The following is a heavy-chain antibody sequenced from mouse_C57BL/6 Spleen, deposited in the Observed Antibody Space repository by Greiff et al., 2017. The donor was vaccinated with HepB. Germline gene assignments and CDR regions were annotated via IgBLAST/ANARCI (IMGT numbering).Heavy chain of an antibody. J-gene: IGHJ3*01. Sequence: VQLQQSGPGLVQPSQSLSITCTVSGFSLTSYGVHWVRQSPGKGLEWLGVIWSGGSTDYNAAFISRLSISKDNSKSQVFFKMNSLQADDTAIYYCASSYDYDVSWLAYWGQGTLVTVSA. CDR2: IWSGGST. V-gene: IGHV2-2*01. CDR1: GFSLTSYG. D-gene: IGHD2-4*01. CDR3: ASSYDYDVSWLAY.